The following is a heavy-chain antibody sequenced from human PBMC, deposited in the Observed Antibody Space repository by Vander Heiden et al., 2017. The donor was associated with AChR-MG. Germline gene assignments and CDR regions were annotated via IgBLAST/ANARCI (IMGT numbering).Heavy chain of an antibody. CDR3: ARGGVQGVIIYFDY. D-gene: IGHD3-10*01. CDR1: GATFRSYA. Sequence: QVQLVQSGAEVKKPVSSVKVSCKASGATFRSYAISWVRQAPGQGLEWMGGIIPIFGTANYAQKFQGRVTITADKSTSTAYMELSSLRSEDTAVYYCARGGVQGVIIYFDYWGQGTLVTVSS. V-gene: IGHV1-69*06. CDR2: IIPIFGTA. J-gene: IGHJ4*02.